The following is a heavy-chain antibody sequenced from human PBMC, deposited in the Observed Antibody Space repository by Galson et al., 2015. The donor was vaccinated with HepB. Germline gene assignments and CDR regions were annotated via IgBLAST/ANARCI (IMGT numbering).Heavy chain of an antibody. CDR3: ARLGNYESSGYYGFDY. CDR2: IYPGDSDT. J-gene: IGHJ4*02. Sequence: QSGAEVKKPGESLKISCKGSGYSFTSYWIGWVRQLPGKGLEWMGIIYPGDSDTRYSPSFQGQVTISADKSISTAYLQWSSLKASDTAMYYCARLGNYESSGYYGFDYWGQGTLVTVSS. D-gene: IGHD3-22*01. CDR1: GYSFTSYW. V-gene: IGHV5-51*01.